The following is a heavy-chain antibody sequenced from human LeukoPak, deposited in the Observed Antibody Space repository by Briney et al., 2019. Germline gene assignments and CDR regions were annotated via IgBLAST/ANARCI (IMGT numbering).Heavy chain of an antibody. J-gene: IGHJ5*02. Sequence: ASVKVSCKASGYTFTSYAMHWVRQAPGQRLEWMGWINAGNGNTKYSQEFQGRVTITRDTSASTAYMELSSLRSDDTAVYYCARDRTTVTTWGFDWFDPWGQGTLVTVSS. CDR1: GYTFTSYA. V-gene: IGHV1-3*01. CDR2: INAGNGNT. D-gene: IGHD4-17*01. CDR3: ARDRTTVTTWGFDWFDP.